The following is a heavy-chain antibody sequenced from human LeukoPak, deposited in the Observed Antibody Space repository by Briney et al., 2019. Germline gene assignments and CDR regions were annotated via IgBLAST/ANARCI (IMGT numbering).Heavy chain of an antibody. CDR2: ISWNSGVI. J-gene: IGHJ4*02. CDR1: GFKFGDYA. V-gene: IGHV3-9*01. CDR3: AKVWPPGSYYNLAIDY. D-gene: IGHD3-10*01. Sequence: TGGSLRLSCAASGFKFGDYAMHWVRQAPGKGLEWVSGISWNSGVIDYADSVKGRFTISRDNAKNSLYLQMNSLRVEDTALYYCAKVWPPGSYYNLAIDYWGQGTLVTVSS.